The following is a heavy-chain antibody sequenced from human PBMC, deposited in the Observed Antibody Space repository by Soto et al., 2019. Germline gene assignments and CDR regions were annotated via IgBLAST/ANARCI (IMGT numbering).Heavy chain of an antibody. CDR2: IKQDGSEK. CDR1: GFTFSSYW. CDR3: ARGFDSRDRFDY. V-gene: IGHV3-7*01. D-gene: IGHD3-9*01. J-gene: IGHJ4*02. Sequence: XGSLVLSCAASGFTFSSYWMSGVRQAPGKGLEWVANIKQDGSEKYYVDSVKGRFTISRDNAKNSLYLQMNSLRAEDTAVYYCARGFDSRDRFDYWGQGTLVNVSS.